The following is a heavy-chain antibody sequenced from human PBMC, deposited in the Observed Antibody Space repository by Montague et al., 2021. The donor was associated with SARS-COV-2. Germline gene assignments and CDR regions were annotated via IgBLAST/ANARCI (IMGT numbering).Heavy chain of an antibody. Sequence: SETLSLTCAISGGSFSNYYWCWIRQPPGPGLEWVGEVTHSGTTIYNPYVKRGGTISEDTSKNQFYLRLNSVTAADTAVYYCARGRRPVVGPVAGPAGRAFDIWGQGTMVTVSS. CDR2: VTHSGTT. V-gene: IGHV4-34*01. CDR3: ARGRRPVVGPVAGPAGRAFDI. J-gene: IGHJ3*02. CDR1: GGSFSNYY. D-gene: IGHD6-19*01.